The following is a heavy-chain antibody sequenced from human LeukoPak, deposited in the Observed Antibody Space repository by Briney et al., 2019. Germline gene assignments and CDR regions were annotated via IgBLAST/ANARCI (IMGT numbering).Heavy chain of an antibody. V-gene: IGHV1-2*02. D-gene: IGHD1-26*01. CDR2: INPNSGGT. Sequence: GASVKVSCKASGYTFTGYYMHWVRQAPGQGLEWMGWINPNSGGTNYAQRFQGRVTMTRDTSISTAYMELSRLRPDDTAVYYCARASGSAEFDPWGREPWSPSPQ. J-gene: IGHJ5*02. CDR3: ARASGSAEFDP. CDR1: GYTFTGYY.